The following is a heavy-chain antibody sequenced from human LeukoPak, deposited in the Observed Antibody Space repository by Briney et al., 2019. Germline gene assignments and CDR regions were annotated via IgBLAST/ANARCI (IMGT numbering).Heavy chain of an antibody. D-gene: IGHD5-18*01. CDR2: ISSSSSYI. CDR1: GFTFSSYS. J-gene: IGHJ6*02. CDR3: ARGPYSPVDTAMVYGMDV. Sequence: GGSLRLSCAASGFTFSSYSMNWVRQAPGKGLEWVSSISSSSSYIYYADSVKGRFTISRDNAKNSLYLQMNSLRAEDTAVYYCARGPYSPVDTAMVYGMDVWGQGTTVTVSS. V-gene: IGHV3-21*01.